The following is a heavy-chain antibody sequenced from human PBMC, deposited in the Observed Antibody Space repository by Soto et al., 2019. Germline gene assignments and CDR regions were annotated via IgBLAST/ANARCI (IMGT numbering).Heavy chain of an antibody. CDR1: GDSITNSRW. CDR3: AYSTGWYRHDV. J-gene: IGHJ3*01. CDR2: ILHSGET. Sequence: QVQLQESGPGLVKPSGTLSLTCAVSGDSITNSRWWTWVRQPPGKGLEWIGDILHSGETNYNPSLRGRVFISVEKAQNQFSLRVSSVTAADTAVYYCAYSTGWYRHDVWGQGTLVTVSS. D-gene: IGHD6-19*01. V-gene: IGHV4-4*02.